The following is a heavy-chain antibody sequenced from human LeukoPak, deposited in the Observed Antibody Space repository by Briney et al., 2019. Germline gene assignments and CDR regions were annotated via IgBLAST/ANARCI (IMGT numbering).Heavy chain of an antibody. Sequence: GASVTVSCKASGYTFTSYYMHWVRQAPGHGLEWMGIINPSGGSTSYAQKFQGRVTMTRDMSTSTVYMELSSLRSEDTAVYYCASARGYCSSTSCSKVFDYYYMDVWGKGTTVTVSS. CDR2: INPSGGST. V-gene: IGHV1-46*01. D-gene: IGHD2-2*01. CDR1: GYTFTSYY. J-gene: IGHJ6*03. CDR3: ASARGYCSSTSCSKVFDYYYMDV.